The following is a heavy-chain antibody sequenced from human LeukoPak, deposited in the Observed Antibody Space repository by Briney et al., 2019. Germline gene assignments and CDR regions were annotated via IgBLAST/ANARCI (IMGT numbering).Heavy chain of an antibody. CDR3: ASYYSNPSGTYYNGIDY. J-gene: IGHJ4*02. CDR1: GGSISSSSFY. D-gene: IGHD3-10*01. CDR2: ISYYGNT. V-gene: IGHV4-39*07. Sequence: PSETLSLTCTVSGGSISSSSFYWAWIRQPPGRGLEWIGSISYYGNTYYNPSLKSRVTISVDTSTNQFSLRLNSVTAADMAVYYCASYYSNPSGTYYNGIDYWGQGTLVTVSS.